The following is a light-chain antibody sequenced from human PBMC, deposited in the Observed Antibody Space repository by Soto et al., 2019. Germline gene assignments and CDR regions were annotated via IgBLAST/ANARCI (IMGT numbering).Light chain of an antibody. Sequence: DIQVTQSPSSLSASVGDRVTISCRASQDIKNYLNWYQRKPGTAPRLLIYAASILHSGVPSTFSASGSGKAFPLTITFLKADVFGTNYCKKGFSLPWTFGQGPKGEVK. J-gene: IGKJ1*01. CDR1: QDIKNY. CDR2: AAS. CDR3: KKGFSLPWT. V-gene: IGKV1-39*01.